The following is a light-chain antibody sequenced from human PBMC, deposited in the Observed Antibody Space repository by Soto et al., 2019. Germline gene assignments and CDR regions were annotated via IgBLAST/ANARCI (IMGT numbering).Light chain of an antibody. V-gene: IGKV1-13*02. CDR1: QGISSA. CDR2: DAS. J-gene: IGKJ5*01. Sequence: ALQLTQSPSSLSASVGDRVTITCRASQGISSALAWYQQKPGKAPKLLIYDASSLESGVPSRFSGSGSGTDFTLTISSLQPADFATYYCQQFNSYPLGITFGQGTRLEIK. CDR3: QQFNSYPLGIT.